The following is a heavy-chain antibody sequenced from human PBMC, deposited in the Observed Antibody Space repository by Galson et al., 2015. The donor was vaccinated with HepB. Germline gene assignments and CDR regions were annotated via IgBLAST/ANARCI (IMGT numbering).Heavy chain of an antibody. V-gene: IGHV3-15*07. CDR3: ATGGYFFDF. CDR1: GFTFSNAW. CDR2: IKSKVDGGTT. D-gene: IGHD3-16*01. J-gene: IGHJ4*02. Sequence: LRLSCAASGFTFSNAWMNWVRQAPGKGLEWVGRIKSKVDGGTTDYGAPVKGRFTISRDDSRNTVFLQMNSPKTEDTAVYYCATGGYFFDFWGQGTLVTVSS.